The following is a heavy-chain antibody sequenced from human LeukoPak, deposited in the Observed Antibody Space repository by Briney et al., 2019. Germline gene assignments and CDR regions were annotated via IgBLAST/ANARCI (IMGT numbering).Heavy chain of an antibody. CDR3: ARDCSGGSCYGAFDI. J-gene: IGHJ3*02. D-gene: IGHD2-15*01. CDR2: IYDSGST. CDR1: GGSISNYY. Sequence: SETLSLTCTVSGGSISNYYWSWIRQPPGKGLEWIGYIYDSGSTYYNPSLKSRITISVDTSENRFSLKLSSVTATDTAVYYCARDCSGGSCYGAFDIWGQGTMVTVSS. V-gene: IGHV4-59*12.